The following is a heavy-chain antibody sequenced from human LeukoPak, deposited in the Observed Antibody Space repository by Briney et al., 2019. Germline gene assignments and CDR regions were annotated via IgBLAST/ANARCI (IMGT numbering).Heavy chain of an antibody. Sequence: GESLKISRNGSGYXFSTYWICWVRQMPGKGLEWMGIIYPGDSDTRYSPSFQGQVTISADKSISTAYLQWSSLKASDTAMYYCARQNIVDTSYALDHWGQGTLVTVSS. D-gene: IGHD2-21*01. J-gene: IGHJ4*02. CDR2: IYPGDSDT. CDR3: ARQNIVDTSYALDH. V-gene: IGHV5-51*01. CDR1: GYXFSTYW.